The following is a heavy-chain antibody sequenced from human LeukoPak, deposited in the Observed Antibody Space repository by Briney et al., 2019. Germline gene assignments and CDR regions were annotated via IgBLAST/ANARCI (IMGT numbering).Heavy chain of an antibody. CDR2: ISGSGGST. Sequence: GGSLRLSCAASGFTFSSYAMHWVRQAPGKGLEWVSAISGSGGSTYYADSVKGRFTISRDNSKNTLYLQMNSLRAEDTAVYYCAKDRGVITIFGVVITYFDYWGQGTLVTVSS. J-gene: IGHJ4*02. CDR1: GFTFSSYA. D-gene: IGHD3-3*01. V-gene: IGHV3-23*01. CDR3: AKDRGVITIFGVVITYFDY.